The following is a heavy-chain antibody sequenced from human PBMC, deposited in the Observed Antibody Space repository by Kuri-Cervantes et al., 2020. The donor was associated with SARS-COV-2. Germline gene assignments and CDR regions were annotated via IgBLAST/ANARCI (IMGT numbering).Heavy chain of an antibody. J-gene: IGHJ4*02. CDR3: TTLIDY. CDR2: VRGKANNYAT. V-gene: IGHV3-73*01. CDR1: GFLFSPSA. Sequence: GESLKISCEVSGFLFSPSAIHWVRQGSGEGLEWVGRVRGKANNYATAYAASVKGRFTISRDDSKNMAYLQMNSLKTADTAVYYCTTLIDYWGQGALVTVSS.